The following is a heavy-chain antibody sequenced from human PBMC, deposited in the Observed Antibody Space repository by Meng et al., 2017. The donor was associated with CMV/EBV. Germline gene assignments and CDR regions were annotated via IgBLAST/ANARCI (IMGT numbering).Heavy chain of an antibody. Sequence: QVQLVQSGADVKKPGSSMKVSCQASGGTFSNYAVSWVRQAPGKGLEWMGWIAPYNGNTKYGQKFQGRVTMTADTSTSTAYMEVRSLTSDDTAVYFCARVWGTWFDPWGQGTLVTVSS. D-gene: IGHD1-26*01. CDR1: GGTFSNYA. CDR2: IAPYNGNT. CDR3: ARVWGTWFDP. V-gene: IGHV1-18*01. J-gene: IGHJ5*02.